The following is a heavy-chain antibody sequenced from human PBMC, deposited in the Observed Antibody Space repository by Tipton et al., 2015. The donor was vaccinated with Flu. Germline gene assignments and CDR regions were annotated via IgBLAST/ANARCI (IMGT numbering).Heavy chain of an antibody. CDR2: IYYSGST. J-gene: IGHJ4*02. V-gene: IGHV4-31*03. CDR3: ARELVVVATIDY. Sequence: LRLSCTVSGGSISSGGYYWSWIRQHPGKGLEWIGYIYYSGSTYYNLSLKSRVTISVDTSKNQFSLKLSSVAAADTAVYYCARELVVVATIDYWGQGTLVTVSS. CDR1: GGSISSGGYY. D-gene: IGHD2-15*01.